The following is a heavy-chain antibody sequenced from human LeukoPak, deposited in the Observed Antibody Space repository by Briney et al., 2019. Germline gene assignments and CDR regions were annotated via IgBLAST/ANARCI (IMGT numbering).Heavy chain of an antibody. Sequence: PGGSLRLSCAASGFTFSSYWMIWVRQAPGKGLEWVANIRQDGSDKYYVDSVKGRFTISRDNAKNSLYLQMNSLRAEDTAVYYCARELGTHFDYWGQGTLVTVSS. CDR2: IRQDGSDK. D-gene: IGHD7-27*01. CDR3: ARELGTHFDY. J-gene: IGHJ4*02. CDR1: GFTFSSYW. V-gene: IGHV3-7*01.